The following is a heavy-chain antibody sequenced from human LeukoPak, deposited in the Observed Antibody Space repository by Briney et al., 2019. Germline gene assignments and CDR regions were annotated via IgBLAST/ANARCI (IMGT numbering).Heavy chain of an antibody. V-gene: IGHV4-59*01. D-gene: IGHD2-21*01. CDR3: ARDRGNCGGDCYPYYMDV. Sequence: SETLSLTCTVSGGSISSYYWSWIRQPPGKGLEWIGYIYYSGSTNYNPSLKSRVTISVDTSKNQFSLKLSSVTAADTAVYYCARDRGNCGGDCYPYYMDVWGKGTTVTVSS. CDR1: GGSISSYY. J-gene: IGHJ6*03. CDR2: IYYSGST.